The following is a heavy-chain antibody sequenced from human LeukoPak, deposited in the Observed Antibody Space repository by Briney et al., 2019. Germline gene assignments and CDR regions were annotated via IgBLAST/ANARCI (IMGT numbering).Heavy chain of an antibody. V-gene: IGHV3-30*18. J-gene: IGHJ6*02. CDR2: ISFDGSKK. CDR1: GFTFSNYG. CDR3: AKDKSGAYYYGMDV. Sequence: GGSLRLSCPASGFTFSNYGVHWVRQAPGKGLEWVAVISFDGSKKYYVDSVKGRFTISRDNSKNTLYLQMNSLRVEDTAVYSCAKDKSGAYYYGMDVWGQGTTVTVSS. D-gene: IGHD2-8*02.